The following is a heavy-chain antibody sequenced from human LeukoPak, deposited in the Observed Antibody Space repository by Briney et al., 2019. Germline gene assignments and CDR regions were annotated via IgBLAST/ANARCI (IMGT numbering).Heavy chain of an antibody. J-gene: IGHJ5*02. Sequence: GGSLRLSCAVSGFTFSSYSMNWVRQAPGKGLEWVSSITSSSSYIYYADSVKGRFTISRDNAKNSLYLQMNSLRDENTAVYYCARDLTVTSTCWFDRGGQGTLVTVSS. CDR3: ARDLTVTSTCWFDR. D-gene: IGHD4-11*01. CDR2: ITSSSSYI. CDR1: GFTFSSYS. V-gene: IGHV3-21*01.